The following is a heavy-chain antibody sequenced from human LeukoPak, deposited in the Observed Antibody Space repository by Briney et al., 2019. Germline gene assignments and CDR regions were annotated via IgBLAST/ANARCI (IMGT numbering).Heavy chain of an antibody. J-gene: IGHJ1*01. V-gene: IGHV4-61*02. CDR1: GGSISSGDYY. CDR3: ARDAESGPHLGYFQH. D-gene: IGHD3-3*01. CDR2: IYTSGST. Sequence: SQTLSLTCTVSGGSISSGDYYWSWIRQPAGKGLEWIGRIYTSGSTNYNPSLKSRVTMSVDTSKNQFSLKLSSVTAADTAVYYCARDAESGPHLGYFQHWGQGTLVTVSS.